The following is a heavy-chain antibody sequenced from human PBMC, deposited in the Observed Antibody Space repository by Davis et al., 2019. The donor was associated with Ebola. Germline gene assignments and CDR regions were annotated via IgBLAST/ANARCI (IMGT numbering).Heavy chain of an antibody. D-gene: IGHD2-15*01. J-gene: IGHJ5*02. Sequence: GESLKISCAASGFTFSDYYMSWIRRAPGKGLEWLSYISSRGSTIYYADSVKGRFTISRDNAKNSLYLQMNSLRAEDTAVYYCARVPVKMNCSGGSCYLTVGGFDPWGQGTLVTVSS. CDR3: ARVPVKMNCSGGSCYLTVGGFDP. CDR1: GFTFSDYY. CDR2: ISSRGSTI. V-gene: IGHV3-11*01.